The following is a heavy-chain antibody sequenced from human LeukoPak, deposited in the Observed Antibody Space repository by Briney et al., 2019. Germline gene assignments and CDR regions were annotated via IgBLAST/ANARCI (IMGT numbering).Heavy chain of an antibody. D-gene: IGHD5-18*01. CDR2: ISGSGGST. CDR1: GFTFSSYA. CDR3: ASNGYTYGDDSYYYMDV. V-gene: IGHV3-23*01. Sequence: GGSLRLSCAASGFTFSSYAMSWVRQAPGRGLEWVSAISGSGGSTYYADSVKGRFTISRDNSKNTLYVQMNSLRAEDTAVYYCASNGYTYGDDSYYYMDVWGKGTTVTVSS. J-gene: IGHJ6*03.